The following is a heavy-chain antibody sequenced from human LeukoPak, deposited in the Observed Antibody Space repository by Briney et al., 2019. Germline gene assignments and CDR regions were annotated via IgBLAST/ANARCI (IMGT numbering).Heavy chain of an antibody. J-gene: IGHJ4*02. D-gene: IGHD2-8*01. CDR1: GGSLTGYY. CDR3: ARGNVLMLYATLDS. CDR2: VNHSGGT. V-gene: IGHV4-34*01. Sequence: SETLSLTCGVYGGSLTGYYWTWVRHPPGKRPEWIGEVNHSGGTNYSPSLKSRVTISVDTSRTQFSLKMNSVTAADTAVYYCARGNVLMLYATLDSWGPGTLVTVSS.